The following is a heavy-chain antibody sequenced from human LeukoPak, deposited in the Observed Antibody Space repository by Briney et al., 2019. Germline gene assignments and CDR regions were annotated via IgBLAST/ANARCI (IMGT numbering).Heavy chain of an antibody. D-gene: IGHD6-19*01. V-gene: IGHV4-38-2*02. Sequence: SETLSLTCTVSGYSLRSGYHWAWFRQPPGKGLEWIGSVSQSGSTYYNPSLKSRVTISVDTSKNQFSLKLSSVTAADTAVYYCARGAVAGKHPSRFFDYWGQGTLVTVSS. J-gene: IGHJ4*02. CDR3: ARGAVAGKHPSRFFDY. CDR2: VSQSGST. CDR1: GYSLRSGYH.